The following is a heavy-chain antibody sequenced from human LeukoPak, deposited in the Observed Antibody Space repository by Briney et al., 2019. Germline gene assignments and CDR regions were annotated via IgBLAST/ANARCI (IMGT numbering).Heavy chain of an antibody. J-gene: IGHJ3*02. V-gene: IGHV3-30-3*01. D-gene: IGHD1-26*01. CDR3: AREDAPELLGDHDAFDI. CDR2: ISYDGSNK. CDR1: GFTYSSYA. Sequence: GGSLRLSCAASGFTYSSYAMHWVRQAPGKVLEWVAVISYDGSNKYYADSVKGRFTISRDNSKNTLYLQMNSLRAEDTAVYYCAREDAPELLGDHDAFDIWGQGTMVTVSS.